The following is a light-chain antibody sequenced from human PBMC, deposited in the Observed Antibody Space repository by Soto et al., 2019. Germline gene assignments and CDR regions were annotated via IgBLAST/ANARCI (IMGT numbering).Light chain of an antibody. V-gene: IGLV2-11*01. CDR2: DVS. CDR1: SSDVGGYNY. J-gene: IGLJ1*01. CDR3: CSYAGSPRYV. Sequence: QSALTQPRSVSGSPXXXXTISCTGTSSDVGGYNYVSWYQQHPGIAPKVMIYDVSERPSGVPDRFSGSKSGNTASLTISGLQAEDEADYYCCSYAGSPRYVFGTGTKLTVL.